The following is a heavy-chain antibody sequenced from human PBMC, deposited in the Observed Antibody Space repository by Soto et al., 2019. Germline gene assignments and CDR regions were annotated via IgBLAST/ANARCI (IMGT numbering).Heavy chain of an antibody. D-gene: IGHD1-26*01. V-gene: IGHV4-39*01. CDR1: GASISSSDYY. Sequence: PSETLSLTCTVSGASISSSDYYWAWIRQPPGKGPEWIGSIYYTGSTYFTPSLKSRVSISADTSKNQFSLKLTSVTAADPAVYHCVSGGRWETPQDYWGQGTLVTVSS. CDR3: VSGGRWETPQDY. J-gene: IGHJ4*02. CDR2: IYYTGST.